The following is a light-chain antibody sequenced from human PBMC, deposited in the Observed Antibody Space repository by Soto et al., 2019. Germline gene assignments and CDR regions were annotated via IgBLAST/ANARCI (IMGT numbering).Light chain of an antibody. J-gene: IGLJ1*01. CDR1: SSNIGSNY. V-gene: IGLV1-47*01. CDR3: SAWDDSLSGYV. CDR2: RND. Sequence: QTVVTQPPSASGTPGQRVTISCSGSSSNIGSNYVYWYQQVPGTAPKLLIYRNDQRPSGVPDRVSGSKSGTSASLAISGLRAEDEADYYCSAWDDSLSGYVFGTGTKLTVL.